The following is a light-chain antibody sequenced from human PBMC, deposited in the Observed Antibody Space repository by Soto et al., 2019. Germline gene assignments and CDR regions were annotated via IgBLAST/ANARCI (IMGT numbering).Light chain of an antibody. Sequence: EIVMTQSPATLSVSPGESAILSCRASQSVNSNLAWYQQRLGQAPRLLIYGASTRATGIPARFSGSGSGTEFTLTISNVQSEDFAVYYCQQNNDYLRAFGQGTKVDVK. CDR3: QQNNDYLRA. J-gene: IGKJ1*01. CDR1: QSVNSN. V-gene: IGKV3-15*01. CDR2: GAS.